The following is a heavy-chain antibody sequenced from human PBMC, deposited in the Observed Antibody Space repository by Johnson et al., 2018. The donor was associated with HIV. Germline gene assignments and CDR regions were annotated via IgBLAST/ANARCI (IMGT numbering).Heavy chain of an antibody. CDR2: IGTAGDT. CDR3: AREKQWLGAGGPSDAFDI. D-gene: IGHD6-19*01. CDR1: GFTFSSYD. Sequence: EQLVESGGGLVQPGGSLRLSCAASGFTFSSYDMHWVRQATGKGLEWVSAIGTAGDTYYPGSVKGRFTISRENAKNSLYLQMNSLRAEDTAVYYCAREKQWLGAGGPSDAFDIWGQGTMVTVSS. J-gene: IGHJ3*02. V-gene: IGHV3-13*01.